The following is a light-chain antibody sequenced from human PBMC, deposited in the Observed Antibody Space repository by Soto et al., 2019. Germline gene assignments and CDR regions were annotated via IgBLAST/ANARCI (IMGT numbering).Light chain of an antibody. CDR2: DVS. V-gene: IGLV2-14*03. J-gene: IGLJ1*01. Sequence: QSLLAPPASVSGSPGQSSTLSFTCTSSDVCGYNYVSWYQHHPGKAPKLMIYDVSNRPSGVSNRFSGSKSGNTASLTIPGLQPEDEADYYCSSYTTSNTRQIVFGTGTKVTVL. CDR3: SSYTTSNTRQIV. CDR1: SSDVCGYNY.